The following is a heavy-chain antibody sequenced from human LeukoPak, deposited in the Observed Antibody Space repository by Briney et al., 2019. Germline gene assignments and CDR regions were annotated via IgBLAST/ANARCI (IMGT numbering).Heavy chain of an antibody. D-gene: IGHD3-10*01. Sequence: SVKVSCKASGGTFSSYATSWVRQAPGQGLEWMGGIIPIFGTANYAQKFQGRVTITTDESTSTAYMELSSLRSEDTAVYYCASAGFGELSYYYYMDVWGKGTTVTVSS. V-gene: IGHV1-69*05. CDR1: GGTFSSYA. CDR3: ASAGFGELSYYYYMDV. CDR2: IIPIFGTA. J-gene: IGHJ6*03.